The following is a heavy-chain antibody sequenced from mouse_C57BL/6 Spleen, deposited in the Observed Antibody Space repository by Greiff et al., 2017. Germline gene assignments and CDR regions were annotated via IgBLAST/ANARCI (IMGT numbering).Heavy chain of an antibody. J-gene: IGHJ2*01. CDR2: IDPSDSYT. Sequence: QVQLQQPGAELVMPGASVKLSCKASGYTFTSYWMHWVKQRPGQGLEWIGEIDPSDSYTNYNQKFKGKSTLTVDKSSSTAYMQLSSLTSEDSAVYYCARSLGPLDYWGQGTTLTVSS. V-gene: IGHV1-69*01. CDR3: ARSLGPLDY. D-gene: IGHD4-1*01. CDR1: GYTFTSYW.